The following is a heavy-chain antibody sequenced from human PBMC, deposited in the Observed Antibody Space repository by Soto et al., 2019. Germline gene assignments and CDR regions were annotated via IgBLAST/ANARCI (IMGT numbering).Heavy chain of an antibody. J-gene: IGHJ5*02. CDR1: GDSVSSNSAA. V-gene: IGHV6-1*01. CDR2: TYYRSKWYN. CDR3: ARDKDYCSSTSCYSNWFDP. D-gene: IGHD2-2*01. Sequence: SQTLSLTCAISGDSVSSNSAAWNWIRQSPSRGLEWLGRTYYRSKWYNDYAVSVKSRITINPDTSKNQFSLQLNSVTPEDTAVYYCARDKDYCSSTSCYSNWFDPWGQGTLVHRLL.